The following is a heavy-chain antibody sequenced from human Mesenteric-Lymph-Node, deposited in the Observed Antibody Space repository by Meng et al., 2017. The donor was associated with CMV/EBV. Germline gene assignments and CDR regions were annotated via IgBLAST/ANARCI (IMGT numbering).Heavy chain of an antibody. Sequence: GESLKISCAASGFTFSYYYMSGVRQAPGKGLEWVANIKQDGSEENYVDSVKGRLTISRDNAKNSVYLQMNSLRPEDTALYYCAKDLGTVRQYGIDVWGQGTTVTVSS. D-gene: IGHD1/OR15-1a*01. V-gene: IGHV3-7*03. CDR1: GFTFSYYY. CDR2: IKQDGSEE. J-gene: IGHJ6*02. CDR3: AKDLGTVRQYGIDV.